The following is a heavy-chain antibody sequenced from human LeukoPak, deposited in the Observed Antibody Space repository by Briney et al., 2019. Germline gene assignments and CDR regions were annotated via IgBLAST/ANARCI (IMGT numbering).Heavy chain of an antibody. Sequence: PGRSLRLSCAASGFTFSSYAMHWVRQAPGKGLEWVAVISYDGSNKYYADSVKGRFTISRDNSKNTLYLQMNSLRAEDTAVYYCARDQLRYFDYYFDYWGQGTLVTVSS. CDR2: ISYDGSNK. D-gene: IGHD3-9*01. CDR3: ARDQLRYFDYYFDY. J-gene: IGHJ4*02. CDR1: GFTFSSYA. V-gene: IGHV3-30*04.